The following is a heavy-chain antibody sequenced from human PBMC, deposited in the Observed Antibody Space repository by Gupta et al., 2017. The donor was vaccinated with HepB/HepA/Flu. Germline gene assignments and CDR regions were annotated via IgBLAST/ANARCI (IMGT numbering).Heavy chain of an antibody. V-gene: IGHV4-39*01. CDR1: GDSISSTDDY. CDR2: MSYRGNP. J-gene: IGHJ4*02. CDR3: ARLKDVLSAGVN. D-gene: IGHD6-19*01. Sequence: QLHLQESGPGLVKPSETLSLTCTVSGDSISSTDDYWGWIRQPPGKGLEWIGSMSYRGNPYYNPSLKSRVAISIDTSRNQVSLRVRFVTVADTAVYYCARLKDVLSAGVNWGQGTLVTVSS.